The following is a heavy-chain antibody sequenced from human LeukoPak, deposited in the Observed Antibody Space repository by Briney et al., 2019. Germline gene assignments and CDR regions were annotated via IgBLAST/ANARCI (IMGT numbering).Heavy chain of an antibody. V-gene: IGHV3-74*01. D-gene: IGHD2-15*01. CDR1: GFTFSSYW. J-gene: IGHJ4*02. CDR3: ARWDIVVVVAATRVGDY. Sequence: GGSLRLSCAASGFTFSSYWMHWVRQAPGKGLVWVSRINRDGSSTSYGDSVKCRFTISRDNAKNTLYLQMNSLRAEDTAVYYCARWDIVVVVAATRVGDYWGQGTLVTVSS. CDR2: INRDGSST.